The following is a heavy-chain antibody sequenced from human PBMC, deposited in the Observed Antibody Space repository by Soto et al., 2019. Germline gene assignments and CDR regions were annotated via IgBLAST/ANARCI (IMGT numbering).Heavy chain of an antibody. Sequence: QVQLQESGPGLVKPSETLSLTCTVSGDSISNYYWSWIRQAPGKGLEWIGYIYYSGSTSYNPSLKSRVTISVDTSKAQFSLKLTSLTAADTAVYYCARPHNRGGYGFDVVSQGTTVTVSS. V-gene: IGHV4-59*01. D-gene: IGHD3-16*01. CDR3: ARPHNRGGYGFDV. J-gene: IGHJ3*01. CDR1: GDSISNYY. CDR2: IYYSGST.